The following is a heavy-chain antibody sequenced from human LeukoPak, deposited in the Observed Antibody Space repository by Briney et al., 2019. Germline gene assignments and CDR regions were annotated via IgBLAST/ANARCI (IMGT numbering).Heavy chain of an antibody. Sequence: GGSLRLSCAASGFTFSSYSMNWVRQAPGKGLEWVSSISSSSSYIYYADSVKGRFTISRDNAKNSLYLQMNSLRAEDTAVYYCARGRDTAMGSSDYWGQGTLVTVSS. V-gene: IGHV3-21*01. J-gene: IGHJ4*02. CDR1: GFTFSSYS. CDR2: ISSSSSYI. CDR3: ARGRDTAMGSSDY. D-gene: IGHD5-18*01.